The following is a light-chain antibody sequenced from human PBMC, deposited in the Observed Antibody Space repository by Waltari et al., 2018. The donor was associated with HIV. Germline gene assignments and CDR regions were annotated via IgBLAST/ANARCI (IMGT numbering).Light chain of an antibody. Sequence: DIRMTQSPSTLSASIGDRVTITCRASQNIGNSLAWYQQKPGQAPKLLISLASSLERGVPIRFSGSGSGSEFTLTISSLQNEDFATYYCQQFDTYYIFGPGTRLE. J-gene: IGKJ2*01. CDR1: QNIGNS. CDR2: LAS. V-gene: IGKV1-5*03. CDR3: QQFDTYYI.